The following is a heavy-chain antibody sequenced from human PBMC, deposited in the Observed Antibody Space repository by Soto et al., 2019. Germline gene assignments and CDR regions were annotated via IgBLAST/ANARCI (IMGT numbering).Heavy chain of an antibody. CDR1: GGTFSSYA. CDR2: IIPIFGTA. CDR3: VGGYYNSSGYYAPFVY. V-gene: IGHV1-69*13. J-gene: IGHJ4*02. Sequence: ASVKVSCKASGGTFSSYAISWVRQAPGQGLEWMGGIIPIFGTANYAQKFQGRVTITADESTSTAYMELSSLRSEDTAVYYCVGGYYNSSGYYAPFVYWGQGTLVTGSS. D-gene: IGHD3-22*01.